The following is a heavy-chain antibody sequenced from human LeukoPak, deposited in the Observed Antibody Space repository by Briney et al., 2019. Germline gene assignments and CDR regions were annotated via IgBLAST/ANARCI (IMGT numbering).Heavy chain of an antibody. J-gene: IGHJ5*02. CDR1: GFTFSGYW. CDR2: IKQDGSEK. CDR3: ARALGVVGATTSWFDP. D-gene: IGHD1-26*01. V-gene: IGHV3-7*01. Sequence: QTGGSLRLSCAASGFTFSGYWMIWVRQAPGKGLDWVANIKQDGSEKYYVDSVKGRFAISRDNAKNSLYLQMNSLKAEDTAVYYCARALGVVGATTSWFDPWGQGTLVTVSS.